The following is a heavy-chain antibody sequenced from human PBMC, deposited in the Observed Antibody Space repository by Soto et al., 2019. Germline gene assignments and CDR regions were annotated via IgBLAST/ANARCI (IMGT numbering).Heavy chain of an antibody. CDR1: GDSSSSTSYY. D-gene: IGHD4-4*01. CDR2: IYSSGST. Sequence: SETLSLTCTVSGDSSSSTSYYWGWIRQPPGKGLEWIGSIYSSGSTYYNPSLNSRVTISVDTSKNQSFLKVTSVTAADAAVYSCAGSTITTNPYFAYWGRGTLVTVSS. CDR3: AGSTITTNPYFAY. J-gene: IGHJ4*02. V-gene: IGHV4-39*01.